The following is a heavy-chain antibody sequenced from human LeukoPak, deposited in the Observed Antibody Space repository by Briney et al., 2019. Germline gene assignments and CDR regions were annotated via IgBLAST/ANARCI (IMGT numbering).Heavy chain of an antibody. CDR1: GYTLINYA. J-gene: IGHJ4*02. CDR2: ITGYDANT. Sequence: ASVKVSCKTSGYTLINYAISWVRQAPGQGLEWLGWITGYDANTKYAQKIQDRVTMTIDMSTSTAYMELRSLRSDDTAVYYCAREDPAYDRSGYYYYWGQGSLVTVSS. V-gene: IGHV1-18*01. D-gene: IGHD3-22*01. CDR3: AREDPAYDRSGYYYY.